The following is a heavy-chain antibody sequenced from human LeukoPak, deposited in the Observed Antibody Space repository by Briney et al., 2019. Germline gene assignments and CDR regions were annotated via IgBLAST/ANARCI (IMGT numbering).Heavy chain of an antibody. Sequence: ASVKVSCKASGDTFSSYAISWVRQAPGQGLEWMGRIIPIFGTANYAQKFQGRVTITTDESTSTAYMELSSLRSEDTAVYYCARARVTMVRGVITDYYYYYMDVWGKGTTVTVS. CDR2: IIPIFGTA. CDR1: GDTFSSYA. V-gene: IGHV1-69*05. CDR3: ARARVTMVRGVITDYYYYYMDV. D-gene: IGHD3-10*01. J-gene: IGHJ6*03.